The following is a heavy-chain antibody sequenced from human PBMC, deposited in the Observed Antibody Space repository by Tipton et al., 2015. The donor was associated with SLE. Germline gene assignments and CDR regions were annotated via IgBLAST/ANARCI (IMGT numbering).Heavy chain of an antibody. V-gene: IGHV4-30-4*08. Sequence: GLVKPSETLSLTCSVSGYSIGREVYYWSWIRQPPGKGLEWIGYIYYSGTTHYNPSLKSRVTISLDTSKNQFSLTLSSATVADTAVYYCARRALFFRTYWYFDLWGRGTLVSVSS. CDR2: IYYSGTT. D-gene: IGHD3-16*01. CDR1: GYSIGREVYY. CDR3: ARRALFFRTYWYFDL. J-gene: IGHJ2*01.